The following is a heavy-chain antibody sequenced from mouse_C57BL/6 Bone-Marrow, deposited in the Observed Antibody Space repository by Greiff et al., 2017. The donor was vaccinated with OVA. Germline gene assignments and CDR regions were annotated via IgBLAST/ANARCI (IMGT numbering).Heavy chain of an antibody. Sequence: EVKLQESGGGLVQPGGSMKLSCAASGFTFSDAWLDWVRQSPEKGLEWVAEIRNKANTHATYYAESVKGRFTISRDDSKSSVYLQMNSLRAEDTGIYYCTRDYGSSYGFAYWGQGTLVTVAA. D-gene: IGHD1-1*01. CDR1: GFTFSDAW. CDR3: TRDYGSSYGFAY. J-gene: IGHJ3*01. V-gene: IGHV6-6*01. CDR2: IRNKANTHAT.